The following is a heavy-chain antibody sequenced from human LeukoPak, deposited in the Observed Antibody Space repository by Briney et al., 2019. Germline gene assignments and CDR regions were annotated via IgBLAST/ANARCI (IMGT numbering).Heavy chain of an antibody. J-gene: IGHJ4*02. CDR1: GGSISSGSYY. CDR3: ARGDSSGTFDY. CDR2: IYTSGST. D-gene: IGHD3-22*01. Sequence: SQTLSLTCTVSGGSISSGSYYWSWIRQPAGKGLGWIGRIYTSGSTNYNPSLKSRVTISVDTSKNQFSLKLSSVTAADTAVYYCARGDSSGTFDYWGQGTLVTVSS. V-gene: IGHV4-61*02.